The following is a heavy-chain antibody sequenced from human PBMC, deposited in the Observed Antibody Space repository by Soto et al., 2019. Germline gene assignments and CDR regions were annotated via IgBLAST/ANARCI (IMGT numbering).Heavy chain of an antibody. J-gene: IGHJ6*01. D-gene: IGHD2-21*01. CDR1: AGTFSSYS. V-gene: IGHV1-69*19. Sequence: QVQMVQSGAEVKKPGTSVKVSCKAAAGTFSSYSITWVRQAPGQGLEWMGGIIPMFGTANYAQKFQGRVTITADQSARTAYMELTRLRSEDTAVYSCARGVVEVRAVGYYYYAMDAWAQGTTVTVSS. CDR3: ARGVVEVRAVGYYYYAMDA. CDR2: IIPMFGTA.